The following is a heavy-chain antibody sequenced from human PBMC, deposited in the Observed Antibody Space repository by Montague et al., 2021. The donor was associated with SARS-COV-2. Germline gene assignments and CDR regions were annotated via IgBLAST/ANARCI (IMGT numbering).Heavy chain of an antibody. V-gene: IGHV4-39*01. Sequence: SETLSLTCTVSGSSISSTAYYWGWIRQPPGKGLEWIGSIYYTVNTYYNPSLKSRVTISVDASKNQFSLTLSSVSAADTAVYYCARQTTLLRGRAPPGVWGQGTTVTVSS. CDR3: ARQTTLLRGRAPPGV. J-gene: IGHJ6*02. CDR2: IYYTVNT. D-gene: IGHD3-10*01. CDR1: GSSISSTAYY.